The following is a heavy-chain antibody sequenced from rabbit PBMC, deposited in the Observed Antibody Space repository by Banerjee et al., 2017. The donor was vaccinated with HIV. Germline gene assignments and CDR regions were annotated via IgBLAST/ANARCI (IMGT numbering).Heavy chain of an antibody. D-gene: IGHD4-2*01. Sequence: QEQLVESGGGLVQPEGSLTLTCTASGFSFGSASDMCWVRQAPGKGLEWIACVDVDASGHTAYASWVNGRFTISKTSSTTVTLQMTGLTVADTATYFCARRAGTAFNAMDLWGPGTLVTVS. V-gene: IGHV1S45*01. CDR1: GFSFGSASD. J-gene: IGHJ6*01. CDR2: VDVDASGHT. CDR3: ARRAGTAFNAMDL.